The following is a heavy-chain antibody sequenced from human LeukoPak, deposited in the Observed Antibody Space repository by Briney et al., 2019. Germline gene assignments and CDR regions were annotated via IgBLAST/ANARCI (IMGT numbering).Heavy chain of an antibody. CDR2: IYYSGST. CDR3: AAWYSSFDY. V-gene: IGHV4-39*01. CDR1: GGSISSSSYY. Sequence: SETLSLTCTVSGGSISSSSYYWGWIRRPPGKGLEWIGSIYYSGSTYYNPSLKSRVTISVDTSKNQFSLKLSSVTAADTAVYYCAAWYSSFDYWGQGTLVTVSS. J-gene: IGHJ4*02. D-gene: IGHD6-19*01.